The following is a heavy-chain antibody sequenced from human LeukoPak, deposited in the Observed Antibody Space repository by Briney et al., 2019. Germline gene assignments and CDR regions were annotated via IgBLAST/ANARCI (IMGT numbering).Heavy chain of an antibody. J-gene: IGHJ4*02. V-gene: IGHV3-66*01. CDR1: GFAVSSSY. CDR2: IYTGGST. CDR3: ARYTYYYDSSGYYYGYFDH. D-gene: IGHD3-22*01. Sequence: AGGSLRLSCAASGFAVSSSYMSWVRQAPGKGLEWVSVIYTGGSTYYADSVKGRFTISRDNSKNTVYLQMNSLRAGDTAIYYCARYTYYYDSSGYYYGYFDHWGQGSLVAVSS.